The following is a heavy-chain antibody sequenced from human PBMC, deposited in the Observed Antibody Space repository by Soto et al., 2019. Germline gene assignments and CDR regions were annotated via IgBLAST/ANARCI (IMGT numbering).Heavy chain of an antibody. Sequence: QVQLQQWGAGLLKPSETLSLTCAVYGGSFSGYYWSWIRQPPGKGLEWIGEINHSGSTNYNPSLKSRLTKSVDTTKNQFSLKRSAVTAADTAVYFCARVLPDHENDYRGQGTLVTVSS. V-gene: IGHV4-34*01. CDR1: GGSFSGYY. J-gene: IGHJ4*02. CDR3: ARVLPDHENDY. CDR2: INHSGST. D-gene: IGHD3-10*01.